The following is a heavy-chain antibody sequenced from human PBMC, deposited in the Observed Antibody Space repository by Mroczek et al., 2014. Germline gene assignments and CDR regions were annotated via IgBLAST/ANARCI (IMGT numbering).Heavy chain of an antibody. CDR1: GFNIYSSY. Sequence: QVQLVESGGGLVQPGGSLRLSCAASGFNIYSSYMHWVRQAPGKGLEWVASISSYSGSTYYADSAKGRFTISADTSKNTAYLQMNSLRAEDTAVYYCARYVWYSSYPHSYSGLDYWGQGPWSPSP. D-gene: IGHD3-16*01. CDR3: ARYVWYSSYPHSYSGLDY. CDR2: ISSYSGST. J-gene: IGHJ4*01. V-gene: IGHV3-30-3*01.